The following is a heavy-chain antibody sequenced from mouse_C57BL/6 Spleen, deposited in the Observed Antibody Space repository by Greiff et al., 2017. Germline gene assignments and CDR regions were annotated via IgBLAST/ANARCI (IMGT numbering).Heavy chain of an antibody. CDR3: ALYDGDTLAY. D-gene: IGHD2-3*01. J-gene: IGHJ3*01. CDR1: GFTFSDYG. CDR2: ISRGSSTI. V-gene: IGHV5-17*01. Sequence: EVQLEQPGAGLVKPGGSLKLSCAASGFTFSDYGMHWVRQAPEKGLEWIGYISRGSSTIYYANTVKGRFTISRDNAKNTRFLQMTCLRSEDTAMYYCALYDGDTLAYWGQGTLVTVSA.